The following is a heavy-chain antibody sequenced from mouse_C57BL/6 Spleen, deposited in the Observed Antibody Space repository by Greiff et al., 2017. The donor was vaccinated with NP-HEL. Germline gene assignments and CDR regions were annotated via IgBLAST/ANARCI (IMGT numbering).Heavy chain of an antibody. V-gene: IGHV1-85*01. Sequence: QVQLQQSGPELVKPGASVKLSCKASGYTFTSYDINWVKQRPGQGLEWIGWIYPRDGSTKYNEKFKGKATLIVDTSSSTAYMELHSLTSEDSAVYFCASYDYDAAMDYWGQGTSVTVSS. CDR1: GYTFTSYD. CDR2: IYPRDGST. CDR3: ASYDYDAAMDY. D-gene: IGHD2-4*01. J-gene: IGHJ4*01.